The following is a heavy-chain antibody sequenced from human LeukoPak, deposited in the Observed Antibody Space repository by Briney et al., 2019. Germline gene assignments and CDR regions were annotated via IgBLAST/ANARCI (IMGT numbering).Heavy chain of an antibody. Sequence: GGSLRLSCAASGFTFSNYGMHWVRQAPGKGLERVTGISYDGTSQYYADSVKGRFTISRDNSRNTMFLQMNSLRAEDTALYYCTKDKGYGDYYYYYGMDVWGQGTTVTVSS. J-gene: IGHJ6*02. CDR2: ISYDGTSQ. D-gene: IGHD4-17*01. CDR3: TKDKGYGDYYYYYGMDV. V-gene: IGHV3-30*18. CDR1: GFTFSNYG.